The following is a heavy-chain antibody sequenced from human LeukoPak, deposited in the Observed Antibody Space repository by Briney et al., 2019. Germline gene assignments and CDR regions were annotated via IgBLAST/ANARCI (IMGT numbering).Heavy chain of an antibody. CDR3: ARDVDTPMVDAFDI. J-gene: IGHJ3*02. D-gene: IGHD5-18*01. CDR2: INHSGST. Sequence: SETLSLTCAVYGGSFSGYYWSWIRQPPGKGLEWIGEINHSGSTNYNPSLKSRVTITVDTSKNQFSLKLSSVTAADTAVYYCARDVDTPMVDAFDIWGQGTMVTVSS. V-gene: IGHV4-34*01. CDR1: GGSFSGYY.